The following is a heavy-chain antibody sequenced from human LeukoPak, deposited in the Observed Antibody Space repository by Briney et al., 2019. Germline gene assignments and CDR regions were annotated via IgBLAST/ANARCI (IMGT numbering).Heavy chain of an antibody. D-gene: IGHD2-15*01. CDR1: GFTFSNYW. CDR2: IKVDGSEE. CDR3: ARIYCSRGSCYSSNWFDS. Sequence: PGGSLRLSCAASGFTFSNYWMSWVRQAPGIGLEWLANIKVDGSEEFYVDSVKGRFTISRDNARNSLHLQMDSLRVEDTAVYYCARIYCSRGSCYSSNWFDSWGQGTLVTVSS. J-gene: IGHJ5*01. V-gene: IGHV3-7*05.